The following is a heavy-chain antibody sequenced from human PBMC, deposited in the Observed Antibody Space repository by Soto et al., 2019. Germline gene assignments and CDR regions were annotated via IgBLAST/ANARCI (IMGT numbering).Heavy chain of an antibody. Sequence: SETLSLTCTVSGGSISSYYWSWIRQPPGKGLEWIGYIYYSGSTNYNPSLKSRVTISVDTSKNQFSLKLSSVTAADTAVYYCARGGGYDTFDYWGQGTLVTVSS. V-gene: IGHV4-59*01. CDR3: ARGGGYDTFDY. CDR2: IYYSGST. D-gene: IGHD5-12*01. CDR1: GGSISSYY. J-gene: IGHJ4*02.